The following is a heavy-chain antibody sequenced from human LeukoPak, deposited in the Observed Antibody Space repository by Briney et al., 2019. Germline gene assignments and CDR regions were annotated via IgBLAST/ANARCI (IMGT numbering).Heavy chain of an antibody. CDR3: IYDSSGYYYDY. CDR2: INPSGGST. J-gene: IGHJ4*02. V-gene: IGHV1-46*01. CDR1: GYTFTSYY. Sequence: ASVKVSCKAPGYTFTSYYMHWVRQAPGQGLEWMGIINPSGGSTSYAQKFQGRVTMTRDTSTSTVYMELSSLRSEDTAVYYCIYDSSGYYYDYWGQGTLVTVSS. D-gene: IGHD3-22*01.